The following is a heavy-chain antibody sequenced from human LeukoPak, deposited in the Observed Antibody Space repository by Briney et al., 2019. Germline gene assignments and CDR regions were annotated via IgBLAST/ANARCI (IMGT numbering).Heavy chain of an antibody. D-gene: IGHD1-26*01. J-gene: IGHJ3*02. CDR3: SRGIVGTTHDAFDI. CDR1: GGTFSSYA. Sequence: EASVTVSCTASGGTFSSYAFSWVRQAPGQGREWMGGIIPIFGPANYAQKFQGRVTITADESTSTAYMELSSLRSDDTAGEYCSRGIVGTTHDAFDIWVQGRMV. V-gene: IGHV1-69*01. CDR2: IIPIFGPA.